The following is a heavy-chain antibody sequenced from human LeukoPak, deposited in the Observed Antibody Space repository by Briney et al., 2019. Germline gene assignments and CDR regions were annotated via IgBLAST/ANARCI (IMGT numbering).Heavy chain of an antibody. V-gene: IGHV3-74*01. CDR2: IKSNGRTT. D-gene: IGHD5-24*01. CDR3: ARDGRLDGYNGIVDN. Sequence: GGSLRLSYAASGFTFSNYWMHWVRQAPGKGLVWVSSIKSNGRTTSYADSVKGRFTISRDNAKNTLYLQMNSLRVEDTAVYYCARDGRLDGYNGIVDNWGQGTLVTVSS. CDR1: GFTFSNYW. J-gene: IGHJ4*02.